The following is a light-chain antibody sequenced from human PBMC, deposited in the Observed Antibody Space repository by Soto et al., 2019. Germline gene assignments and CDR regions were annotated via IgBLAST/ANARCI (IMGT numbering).Light chain of an antibody. V-gene: IGKV3-20*01. Sequence: DIVLTQSPGPLSLSPGERATLSCRSSQSVSSSYLAWYQQKPGQAPRLVIFDISNRATGIPDRFSGSGSGTDCTRTISRLEPEDFAVYYCQLYSRSPRQITFGQGTRLEI. CDR3: QLYSRSPRQIT. J-gene: IGKJ5*01. CDR1: QSVSSSY. CDR2: DIS.